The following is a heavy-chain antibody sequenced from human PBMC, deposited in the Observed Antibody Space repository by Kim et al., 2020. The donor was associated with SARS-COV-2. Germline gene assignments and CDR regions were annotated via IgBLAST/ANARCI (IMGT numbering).Heavy chain of an antibody. V-gene: IGHV3-9*01. CDR3: AKDIKYYYGMDV. CDR1: GFTFGDYA. Sequence: GGSLRLSCAASGFTFGDYAMHWVRQAPGKGLEWVSGISWNSGSIGYADSVKGRFTISRDNAKNSLYLQMNSLRAEDTALYYCAKDIKYYYGMDVWGQGTTVTVSS. CDR2: ISWNSGSI. J-gene: IGHJ6*02.